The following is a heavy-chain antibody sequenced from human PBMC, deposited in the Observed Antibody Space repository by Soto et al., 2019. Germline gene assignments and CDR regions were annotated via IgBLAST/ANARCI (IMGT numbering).Heavy chain of an antibody. CDR3: ARQWGDYLCDY. CDR2: IYYSGST. J-gene: IGHJ4*02. Sequence: SETLSLTCPLSGGSITSYYWSWIRQPPGKGLEWIGYIYYSGSTNYNPSLKSRVTISVDTSKNQFSLKLSSVTAADTAVYYCARQWGDYLCDYWGQGTLVTVS. D-gene: IGHD4-17*01. CDR1: GGSITSYY. V-gene: IGHV4-59*08.